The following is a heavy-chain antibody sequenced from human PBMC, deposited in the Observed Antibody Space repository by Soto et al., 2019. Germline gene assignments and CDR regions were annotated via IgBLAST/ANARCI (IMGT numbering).Heavy chain of an antibody. CDR2: IIPIFGTA. D-gene: IGHD3-9*01. V-gene: IGHV1-69*13. Sequence: SVKVSCKASGGTFSSYAISWVRQAPGQGLEWMGGIIPIFGTANYAQKFQGRVTITADESTSTAYMELSSLRSEDTAVYYCATQTYLRYFGPLYAFDIWGQGTMVTVPS. CDR1: GGTFSSYA. J-gene: IGHJ3*02. CDR3: ATQTYLRYFGPLYAFDI.